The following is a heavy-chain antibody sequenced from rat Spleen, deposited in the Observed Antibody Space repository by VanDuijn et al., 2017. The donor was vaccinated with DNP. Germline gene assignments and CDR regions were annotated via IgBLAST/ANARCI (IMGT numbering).Heavy chain of an antibody. D-gene: IGHD1-4*01. CDR1: GYTFTTYY. J-gene: IGHJ1*01. CDR2: INTGSGGT. Sequence: QVQLQQSGAELAKPGSSVKISCEASGYTFTTYYITWMKQTTGQGLEYIGYINTGSGGTNFNEKFKGKATLTVDKSSSTAFMQLSSLTPDDSAVYYCARRRLPYWYFDFWGPGTMVTVSS. CDR3: ARRRLPYWYFDF. V-gene: IGHV1-43*01.